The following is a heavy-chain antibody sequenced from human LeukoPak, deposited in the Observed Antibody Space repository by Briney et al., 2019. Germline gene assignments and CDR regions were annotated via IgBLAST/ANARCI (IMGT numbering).Heavy chain of an antibody. CDR3: ARQLSGWYDADPY. CDR2: IKEDGSRN. J-gene: IGHJ4*02. CDR1: GFTFSRYW. V-gene: IGHV3-7*05. D-gene: IGHD6-19*01. Sequence: PGGSLRLSCAASGFTFSRYWMSWVRQAPGKGLEWVANIKEDGSRNHYVDSVKGRFTISRDNAKNSLYLQMISLRAEDTAVYYCARQLSGWYDADPYWGQGTLVTVSS.